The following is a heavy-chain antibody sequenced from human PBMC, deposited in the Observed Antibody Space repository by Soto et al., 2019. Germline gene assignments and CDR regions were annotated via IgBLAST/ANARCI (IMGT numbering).Heavy chain of an antibody. V-gene: IGHV4-34*01. D-gene: IGHD6-13*01. CDR3: ARGQNCYSSSWYVG. J-gene: IGHJ4*02. CDR2: INHVGGT. Sequence: QVQLQQWGAGLLKPSETLSLTCAVYGGSFSGYYWSWIRQPPGKGLEWIGEINHVGGTNYNPSLKRRLNISVDTSKNQFSLKVNSVTAAEKAVNDGARGQNCYSSSWYVGWGQGTPVNVSS. CDR1: GGSFSGYY.